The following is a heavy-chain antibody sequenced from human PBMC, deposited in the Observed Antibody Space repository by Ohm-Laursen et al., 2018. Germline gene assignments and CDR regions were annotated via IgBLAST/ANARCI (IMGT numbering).Heavy chain of an antibody. J-gene: IGHJ4*02. D-gene: IGHD3-16*01. CDR3: AKGYTGSNTYYFDY. V-gene: IGHV4-59*01. Sequence: TLSLTCTVSGGSISNYYWSWIRQPPGKGLEWIGNIHDSGSTKYNPSLKSRVTITVDTSKNQISLKLTSVTAADTALYYCAKGYTGSNTYYFDYWGQGTLVTVSS. CDR1: GGSISNYY. CDR2: IHDSGST.